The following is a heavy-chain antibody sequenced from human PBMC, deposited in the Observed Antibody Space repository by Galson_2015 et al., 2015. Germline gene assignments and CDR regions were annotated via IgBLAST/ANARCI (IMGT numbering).Heavy chain of an antibody. CDR1: GYTFNTYD. CDR2: ISAYNGNT. CDR3: ARGRRHCSSSSCPSYDP. Sequence: SVKVSCKASGYTFNTYDISWVRQAPGQGLEWMGWISAYNGNTNYAQKVQGRVTMTTERSTSTAYMELRSLRSDDTAVYYCARGRRHCSSSSCPSYDPWGRGTLVTVSS. J-gene: IGHJ2*01. D-gene: IGHD2-2*01. V-gene: IGHV1-18*01.